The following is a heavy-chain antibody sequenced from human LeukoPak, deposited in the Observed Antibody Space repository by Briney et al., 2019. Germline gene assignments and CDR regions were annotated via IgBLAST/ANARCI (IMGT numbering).Heavy chain of an antibody. CDR2: IYNTGST. CDR1: AGSISSYY. CDR3: AREVKSSAGPASRREFDC. J-gene: IGHJ4*02. V-gene: IGHV4-4*07. D-gene: IGHD6-13*01. Sequence: SETLSLTCTVSAGSISSYYWSWVRQPAGKGLEWIGRIYNTGSTNYNPSLKSRATVSVDTAKNQFSLKLSSVTAADTAVYYCAREVKSSAGPASRREFDCWGQGTLVTVSS.